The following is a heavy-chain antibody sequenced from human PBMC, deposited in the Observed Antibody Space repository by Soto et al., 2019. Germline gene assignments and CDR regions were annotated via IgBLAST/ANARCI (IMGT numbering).Heavy chain of an antibody. CDR2: IIPILGIA. Sequence: QVQLVQSGAEVKKPGSSVKVSCKASGGTFSSYTISWVRQAPGQGLEWMGRIIPILGIANYAQKFQGRVTITADKSTSTAYMELSSLRSEDTAVYYCARDLRSGYSYYYYYMDVWGKGTTVTVSS. CDR3: ARDLRSGYSYYYYYMDV. V-gene: IGHV1-69*08. D-gene: IGHD5-12*01. CDR1: GGTFSSYT. J-gene: IGHJ6*03.